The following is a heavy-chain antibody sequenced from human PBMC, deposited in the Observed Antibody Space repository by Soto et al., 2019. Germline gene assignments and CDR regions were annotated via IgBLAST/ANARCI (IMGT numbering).Heavy chain of an antibody. CDR3: ARGKYSSSWYRWGYFDY. CDR2: IIPIFGTA. V-gene: IGHV1-69*13. Sequence: SVKVSCKASGGTFSSYAISWVRQAPGQGLEWMGGIIPIFGTANYAQKFQGRVTITADESTSTAYMELSSLRSEDTAVYYCARGKYSSSWYRWGYFDYWGQGTLVTVSS. D-gene: IGHD6-13*01. CDR1: GGTFSSYA. J-gene: IGHJ4*02.